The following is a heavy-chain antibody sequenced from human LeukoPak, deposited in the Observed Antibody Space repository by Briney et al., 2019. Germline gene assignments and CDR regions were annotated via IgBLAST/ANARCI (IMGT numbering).Heavy chain of an antibody. CDR2: INWNGGST. CDR1: GFTFDDYG. CDR3: ARADSSGYYYAFDI. V-gene: IGHV3-20*04. Sequence: GGSLRLSCAASGFTFDDYGMSWVRQASGKGLEWVSGINWNGGSTGYADSVKGRFTISRDNAKNSLYLQMNSLRAEDTALYYCARADSSGYYYAFDIWGQGTMVTVSS. D-gene: IGHD3-22*01. J-gene: IGHJ3*02.